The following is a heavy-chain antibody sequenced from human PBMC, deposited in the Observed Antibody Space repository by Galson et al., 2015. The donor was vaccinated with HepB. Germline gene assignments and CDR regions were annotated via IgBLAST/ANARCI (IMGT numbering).Heavy chain of an antibody. Sequence: SLRLSCAASGFTFSRYAMSWVRQAPGKGLEWVSAISGSGGSTYYADSVKGRFTISRDNSKNTLYLQMNSLRAEDTAVYYCAKEGGYCSGGSCYDSGYYFDYWGQGTLVTVSS. V-gene: IGHV3-23*01. CDR1: GFTFSRYA. J-gene: IGHJ4*02. CDR2: ISGSGGST. CDR3: AKEGGYCSGGSCYDSGYYFDY. D-gene: IGHD2-15*01.